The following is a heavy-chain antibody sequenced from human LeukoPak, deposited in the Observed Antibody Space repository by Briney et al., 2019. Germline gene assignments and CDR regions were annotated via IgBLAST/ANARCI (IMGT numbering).Heavy chain of an antibody. J-gene: IGHJ5*02. CDR3: ARGVVVAATRHWFDP. Sequence: SETLSLTCTVSGGSISSDYWSWIRQPPGKGLEWIGYIYTSGSTNYNPSLKSRVTISVDTSKNQFSLKLSSVTAADTAVYYCARGVVVAATRHWFDPWGQGTLVTVSS. D-gene: IGHD2-15*01. CDR2: IYTSGST. V-gene: IGHV4-4*09. CDR1: GGSISSDY.